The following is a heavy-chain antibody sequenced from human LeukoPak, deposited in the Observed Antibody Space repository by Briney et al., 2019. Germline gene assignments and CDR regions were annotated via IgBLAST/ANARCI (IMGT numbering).Heavy chain of an antibody. CDR2: IYSGGAT. D-gene: IGHD3-10*01. J-gene: IGHJ6*02. V-gene: IGHV3-66*01. CDR3: ARGRGYYGSGTNSYYYFMDV. Sequence: GGSLRLSCTASGFTVSSNYMSWVRQAPGKGLEWVSIIYSGGATYYADSVKGRFTISRDISENTLYLQMNSLRAEDTAVYYCARGRGYYGSGTNSYYYFMDVWGQGTTVTVSS. CDR1: GFTVSSNY.